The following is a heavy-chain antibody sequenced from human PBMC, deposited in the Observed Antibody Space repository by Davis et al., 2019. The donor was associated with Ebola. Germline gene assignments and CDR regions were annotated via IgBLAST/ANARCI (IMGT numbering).Heavy chain of an antibody. CDR1: GFTFSSYS. CDR3: ARDENYYGSGSYYYAFDI. CDR2: ISSSSSYI. J-gene: IGHJ3*02. D-gene: IGHD3-10*01. V-gene: IGHV3-21*01. Sequence: GESLKISCAASGFTFSSYSMNWVRQAPGKGLEWVSSISSSSSYIYYADSVKGRFTISRDNAKNSLYLQMNSLGAEDTAVYYCARDENYYGSGSYYYAFDIWGQGTMVTVSS.